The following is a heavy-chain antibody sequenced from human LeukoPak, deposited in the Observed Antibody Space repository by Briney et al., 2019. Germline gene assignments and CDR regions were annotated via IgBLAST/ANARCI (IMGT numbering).Heavy chain of an antibody. J-gene: IGHJ6*04. Sequence: GGSLRLSCAASGFIFDDYGMSWVRQVPGKGLEWVSGINWNGGSRGYVDSVKGRFTISRDNAKNSLYLQMNSLRAEDTAVYYCAELGITMIGGVWGKGTTVTISS. CDR2: INWNGGSR. CDR1: GFIFDDYG. D-gene: IGHD3-10*02. CDR3: AELGITMIGGV. V-gene: IGHV3-20*04.